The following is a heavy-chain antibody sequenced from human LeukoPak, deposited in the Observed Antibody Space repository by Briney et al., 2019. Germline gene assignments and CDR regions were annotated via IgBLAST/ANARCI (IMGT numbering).Heavy chain of an antibody. V-gene: IGHV3-30-3*01. CDR1: GFTFSSYA. Sequence: GGSLRLSCAASGFTFSSYAMHWVRQAPGKGLEWVAVISYDGSNKYYADSVKGRFTISRDNAKNSLYLQMNSLRAEDTAVYYCARDPGIAAAGTDAFDIWGQGTMVTVSS. CDR2: ISYDGSNK. J-gene: IGHJ3*02. CDR3: ARDPGIAAAGTDAFDI. D-gene: IGHD6-13*01.